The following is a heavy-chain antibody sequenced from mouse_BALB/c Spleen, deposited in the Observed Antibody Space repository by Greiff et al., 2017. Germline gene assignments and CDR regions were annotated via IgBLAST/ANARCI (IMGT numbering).Heavy chain of an antibody. V-gene: IGHV5-6-5*01. CDR3: ARRDYGYYFDY. J-gene: IGHJ2*01. CDR1: GFTFSSYA. CDR2: ISSGGST. D-gene: IGHD1-2*01. Sequence: EVKLMESGGGLVKPGGSLKLSCAASGFTFSSYAMSWVRQTPEKRLEWVASISSGGSTYYPDSVKGRFTISRDNARNILYLQMSSLRSEDTAMYYCARRDYGYYFDYWGQGTTLTVSS.